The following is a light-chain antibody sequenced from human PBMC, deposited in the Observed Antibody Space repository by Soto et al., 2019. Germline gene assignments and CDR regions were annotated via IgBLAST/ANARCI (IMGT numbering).Light chain of an antibody. CDR3: QQRNSYPRT. J-gene: IGKJ2*01. CDR2: DVS. Sequence: DIVMTQPPATLSVSPGERATLSCMSSHSISSNLAWYQQKPGQVPRLRIDDVSTRASGIPARFNGGGAGTECTLTISSLQSEDSATYYCQQRNSYPRTFGQGTKVDIK. V-gene: IGKV3-15*01. CDR1: HSISSN.